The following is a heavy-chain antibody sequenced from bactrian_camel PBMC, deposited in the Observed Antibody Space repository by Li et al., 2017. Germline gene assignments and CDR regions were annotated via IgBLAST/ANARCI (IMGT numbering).Heavy chain of an antibody. CDR2: LDDGVNT. CDR1: GFPLSRYD. V-gene: IGHV3S10*01. D-gene: IGHD3*01. J-gene: IGHJ4*01. Sequence: VQLVESGGGSVQSGGSLRLSCAASGFPLSRYDMTWVRQAPGKGLEWVSGLDDGVNTYYADSVKGRFTVSRDNAKNTVTLQMNSLQSEDTALYYCATGLLPVFWGQGTQVTVS. CDR3: ATGLLPVF.